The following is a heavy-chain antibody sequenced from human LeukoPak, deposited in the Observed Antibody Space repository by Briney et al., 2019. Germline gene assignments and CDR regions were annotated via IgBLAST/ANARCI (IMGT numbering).Heavy chain of an antibody. V-gene: IGHV4-59*08. CDR1: GGSISSYY. J-gene: IGHJ2*01. CDR2: IYYSGST. CDR3: ARTTVVRFKYFDL. Sequence: PSETLSLTCTVSGGSISSYYWSWIRQPAGKGLEWIGYIYYSGSTNYNPSLKSRVTISVDTSKNQFSLKLSSVTAADTAVYYCARTTVVRFKYFDLWGRGTLVTVSS. D-gene: IGHD4-23*01.